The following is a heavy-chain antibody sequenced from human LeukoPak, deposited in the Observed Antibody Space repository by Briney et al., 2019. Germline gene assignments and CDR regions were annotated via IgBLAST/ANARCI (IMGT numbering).Heavy chain of an antibody. CDR1: GFTFRSIA. Sequence: GGSLRPSCAASGFTFRSIAMTWVRQAPGKGLEWVSSIRSNGDTTYNADSVKGRFTISRDNSKNTLYLQMNRLRVEDTAIYYCAKGQELDDGVFDSWGQGTLVTVSS. D-gene: IGHD1-1*01. CDR2: IRSNGDTT. J-gene: IGHJ4*02. V-gene: IGHV3-23*01. CDR3: AKGQELDDGVFDS.